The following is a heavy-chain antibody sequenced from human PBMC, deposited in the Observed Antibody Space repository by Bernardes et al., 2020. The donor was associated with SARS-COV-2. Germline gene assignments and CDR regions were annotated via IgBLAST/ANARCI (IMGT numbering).Heavy chain of an antibody. V-gene: IGHV4-39*01. D-gene: IGHD6-19*01. J-gene: IGHJ6*02. Sequence: TLSLTCTVSGGSISSSTFYWGWVRQPPGKGLEWIGSIYYRGNTYYSASLKSRVTISIDTPNNQFSLKLNSVTAADTAVYYCARVAAGYYYQYGMDVWGQGTKVTVSS. CDR3: ARVAAGYYYQYGMDV. CDR2: IYYRGNT. CDR1: GGSISSSTFY.